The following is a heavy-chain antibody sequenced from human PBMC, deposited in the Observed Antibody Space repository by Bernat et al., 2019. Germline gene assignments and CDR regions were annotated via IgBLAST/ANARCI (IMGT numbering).Heavy chain of an antibody. D-gene: IGHD5-12*01. CDR2: IYYSGST. J-gene: IGHJ3*02. CDR1: GGSISSSSYY. CDR3: ARVPPYLRVWAFDI. V-gene: IGHV4-39*07. Sequence: QLQLQESGPGLVKPSETLSLTCTVSGGSISSSSYYWGWIRQPPGKGLEWIGSIYYSGSTHYNPSLKSRVTISVDTSKNQFSLKLSSVTAADTAVYYCARVPPYLRVWAFDIWGQGTMVTVSS.